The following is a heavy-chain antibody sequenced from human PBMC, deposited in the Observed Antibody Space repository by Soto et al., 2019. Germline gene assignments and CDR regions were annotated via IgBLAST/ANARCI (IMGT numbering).Heavy chain of an antibody. D-gene: IGHD2-2*01. J-gene: IGHJ4*02. CDR3: ASIVVPAAPFDY. V-gene: IGHV4-31*03. CDR1: GGSISSGGYY. CDR2: IYYSGST. Sequence: SETLSLTCTVSGGSISSGGYYWSWIRQHPGKGLEWIGYIYYSGSTYYNPSLKSRVTISVDTSKNQFSLKLSSVTAADTAVYYCASIVVPAAPFDYWGQGTRVTVS.